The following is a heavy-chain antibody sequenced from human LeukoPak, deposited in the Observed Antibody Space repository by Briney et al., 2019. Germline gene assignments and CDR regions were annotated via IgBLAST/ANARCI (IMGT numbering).Heavy chain of an antibody. CDR2: INPNSGGT. J-gene: IGHJ4*02. Sequence: ASVKVSCKASGYTFTGYYMHWVRQAPGQGLEWMGWINPNSGGTNYAQKFQGRVTMTRDTSTSTAYMELSRLRSDDTAVYYCARYNTAMVGGDYWGQGTLVTVSS. CDR3: ARYNTAMVGGDY. V-gene: IGHV1-2*02. CDR1: GYTFTGYY. D-gene: IGHD5-18*01.